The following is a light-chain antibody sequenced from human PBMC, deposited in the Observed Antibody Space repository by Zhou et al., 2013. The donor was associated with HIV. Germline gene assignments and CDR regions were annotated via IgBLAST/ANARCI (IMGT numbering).Light chain of an antibody. CDR2: AAS. CDR3: QQSYSTPLT. CDR1: QSISNY. V-gene: IGKV1-39*01. J-gene: IGKJ4*01. Sequence: DIQMTQSPSSLSASVGDRVTLNCRASQSISNYLSWYQQKSGRAPKLLIFAASTLQSGVSSRFSGSGSGTDFTLTISSLQPEDFATYYCQQSYSTPLTFGGGTKVEIK.